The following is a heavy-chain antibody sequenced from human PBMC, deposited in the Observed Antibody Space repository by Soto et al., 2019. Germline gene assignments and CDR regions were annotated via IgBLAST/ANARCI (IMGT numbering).Heavy chain of an antibody. CDR3: ARSRAPGFWSPAAFDI. J-gene: IGHJ3*02. V-gene: IGHV4-4*07. CDR2: IYTSGST. Sequence: PSETLSLTCTVSGGSISSYYWSWIRQPAGKGLEWIGRIYTSGSTNYNPSLKSRVTMSVDTSKNQFSLKLSSVTAADTAVYYCARSRAPGFWSPAAFDIWGQGTMVTVSS. CDR1: GGSISSYY. D-gene: IGHD3-3*01.